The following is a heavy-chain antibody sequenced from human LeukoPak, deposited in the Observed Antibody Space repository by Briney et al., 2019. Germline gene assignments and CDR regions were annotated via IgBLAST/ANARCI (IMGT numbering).Heavy chain of an antibody. V-gene: IGHV1-2*02. CDR1: GYTFTGYY. J-gene: IGHJ4*02. CDR2: INPNSGGT. Sequence: ASVKVSCKAPGYTFTGYYMHWVRQAPGQGLEWMGWINPNSGGTNYAQKFQGRVTMTRDTSISTAYMELSRLRSDDTAVYYCARDTPYDILTGYPDYWGQGTLVTVSS. CDR3: ARDTPYDILTGYPDY. D-gene: IGHD3-9*01.